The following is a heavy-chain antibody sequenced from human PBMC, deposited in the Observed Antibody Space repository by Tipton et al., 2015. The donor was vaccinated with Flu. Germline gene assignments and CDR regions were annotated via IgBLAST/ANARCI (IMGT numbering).Heavy chain of an antibody. CDR2: IYTSGST. J-gene: IGHJ3*02. D-gene: IGHD3-3*01. V-gene: IGHV4-4*07. CDR3: ARASRGDDFWSGYSDAFDI. Sequence: TLSLTRTVSGGSISSYYWSWIRQPAGKGLEWIGRIYTSGSTNYNPSLKSRVTMSVDTSKNQFSLKLSSVTAADTAVYYCARASRGDDFWSGYSDAFDIWGQGTMVTVSS. CDR1: GGSISSYY.